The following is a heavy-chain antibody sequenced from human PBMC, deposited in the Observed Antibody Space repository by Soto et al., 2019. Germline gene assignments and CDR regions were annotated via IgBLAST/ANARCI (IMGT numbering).Heavy chain of an antibody. D-gene: IGHD3-3*01. V-gene: IGHV3-23*01. J-gene: IGHJ4*02. CDR2: ISGSGGST. CDR3: AKRAGVYQPLDLWFDY. CDR1: GFTFSSYA. Sequence: HPGGSLRLSCAASGFTFSSYAMSWVRQAPGKGLEWVSAISGSGGSTYYADSVKGRFTISRDNSKNTLYLQMNSLRAEDTAVYYCAKRAGVYQPLDLWFDYWGQGTLVTVSS.